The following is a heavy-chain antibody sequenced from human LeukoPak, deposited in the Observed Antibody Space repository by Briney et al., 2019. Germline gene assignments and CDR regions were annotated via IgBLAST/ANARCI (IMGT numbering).Heavy chain of an antibody. CDR2: ISSSSTYI. D-gene: IGHD2-15*01. V-gene: IGHV3-21*01. CDR3: ASRYCSGGDCYLPFDH. Sequence: GGSLRLSCAASGFTFSTYSMNWVRQAPGKGLEWVSSISSSSTYIHYADSVKGRFTISRDNAKDSLYLQMNSLRVEDTAVYYCASRYCSGGDCYLPFDHWGQGTLVTVSS. J-gene: IGHJ4*02. CDR1: GFTFSTYS.